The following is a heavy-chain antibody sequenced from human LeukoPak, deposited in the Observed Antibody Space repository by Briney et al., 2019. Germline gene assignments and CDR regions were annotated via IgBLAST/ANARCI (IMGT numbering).Heavy chain of an antibody. CDR1: GYTFTSYG. J-gene: IGHJ4*02. CDR3: ARDEGYQPPYPNFDY. V-gene: IGHV1-18*01. Sequence: AAVKDSCKASGYTFTSYGISWVRQAPGQGLEWMGWISAYNGNTHNAQKLQGRVTKTPDTSPSTAFMGLRSLRTVGTAVYYCARDEGYQPPYPNFDYGGQGTLVTVYS. D-gene: IGHD2-2*01. CDR2: ISAYNGNT.